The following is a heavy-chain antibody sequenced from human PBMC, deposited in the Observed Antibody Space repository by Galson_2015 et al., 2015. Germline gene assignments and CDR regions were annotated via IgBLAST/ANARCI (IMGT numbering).Heavy chain of an antibody. Sequence: SVKVSCKASGYTFTSYAMHWVRQAPGQRLEWMGWINAGNGNTKYSQNFQGRVTITWDTYASTAYMELSSLRSEDTAVYYCAGGSFRGVSDYWGQGTLVTVSS. CDR3: AGGSFRGVSDY. J-gene: IGHJ4*02. V-gene: IGHV1-3*01. CDR1: GYTFTSYA. CDR2: INAGNGNT. D-gene: IGHD3-10*01.